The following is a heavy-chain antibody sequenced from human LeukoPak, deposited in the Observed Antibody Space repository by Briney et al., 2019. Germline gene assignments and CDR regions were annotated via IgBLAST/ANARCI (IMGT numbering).Heavy chain of an antibody. CDR1: GFTFSSYG. Sequence: GGSLRLFCAASGFTFSSYGMSWVRQAPGKGLEWVSAISGSGGSTYYADSVKGRFTISRDNSKNTLYLQMNSLRAEDTAVYYCAREGFHGRELFPTFDYWGQGTLVTVSS. CDR3: AREGFHGRELFPTFDY. V-gene: IGHV3-23*01. J-gene: IGHJ4*02. D-gene: IGHD3-10*01. CDR2: ISGSGGST.